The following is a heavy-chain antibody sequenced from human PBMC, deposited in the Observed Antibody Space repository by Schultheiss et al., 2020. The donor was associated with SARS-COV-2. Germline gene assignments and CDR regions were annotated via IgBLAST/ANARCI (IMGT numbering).Heavy chain of an antibody. CDR3: ARIRGYSFDY. Sequence: GGSLRLSCAASGFTFSSYAMHWVRQAPGKGLEYVSAISSNGGSTYYADSVKGRFTISRDNSKNTLYLQMNSLRDEDTAVYYCARIRGYSFDYWGQGTLVTVSS. D-gene: IGHD5-12*01. J-gene: IGHJ4*02. CDR1: GFTFSSYA. V-gene: IGHV3-64*04. CDR2: ISSNGGST.